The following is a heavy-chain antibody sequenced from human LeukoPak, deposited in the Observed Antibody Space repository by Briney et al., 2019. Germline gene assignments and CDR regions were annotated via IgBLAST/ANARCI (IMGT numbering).Heavy chain of an antibody. CDR2: IRQDGSEK. CDR3: AKDNYDFWSGYCDY. D-gene: IGHD3-3*01. CDR1: GFTFSSYW. V-gene: IGHV3-7*01. Sequence: GSLRLSCAASGFTFSSYWMSWVRQAPGKGLEWVANIRQDGSEKYYVDSVNGRFTISRDNSKNTLYLQMNSLRAEDTAVYYCAKDNYDFWSGYCDYWGQGTLVTVSS. J-gene: IGHJ4*02.